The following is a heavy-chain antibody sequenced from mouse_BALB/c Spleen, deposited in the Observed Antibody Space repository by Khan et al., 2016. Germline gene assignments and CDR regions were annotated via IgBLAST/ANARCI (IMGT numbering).Heavy chain of an antibody. CDR3: ARWYGNYALDY. J-gene: IGHJ4*01. V-gene: IGHV9-3*02. Sequence: QFQLVQSGPELKKPGETVKISCKASGYTFTNCGVHWVKQAPGKGLKWMGWINTNTGAPTYAEEFKGRFAFSLETSASTAFLQIDNLKNDDTATYFCARWYGNYALDYWGQGTSVTVSS. CDR1: GYTFTNCG. D-gene: IGHD2-10*02. CDR2: INTNTGAP.